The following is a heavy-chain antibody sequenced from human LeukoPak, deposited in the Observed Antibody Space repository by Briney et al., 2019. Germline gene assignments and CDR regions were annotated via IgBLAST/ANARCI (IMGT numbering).Heavy chain of an antibody. CDR3: ARVGGGVRRYCTNGVCYGYLDY. CDR2: INHSGST. Sequence: SETLSLTCAVYGGSFSGYYWSWIRQPPGKGLEWIGEINHSGSTNYNPSLKSRVTISVDTSKNQFSLKLSSVTAADTAVYYCARVGGGVRRYCTNGVCYGYLDYWGQGTLVTVSS. J-gene: IGHJ4*02. CDR1: GGSFSGYY. V-gene: IGHV4-34*01. D-gene: IGHD2-8*01.